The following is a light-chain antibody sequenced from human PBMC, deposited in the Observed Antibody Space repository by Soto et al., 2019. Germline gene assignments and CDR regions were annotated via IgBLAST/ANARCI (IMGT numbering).Light chain of an antibody. CDR1: SGDIGGYNL. CDR2: EVN. Sequence: QSALTQPASVSGSPGQSITISCTGTSGDIGGYNLVSWYQHHPGKAPQLMIYEVNKRPSGVSDRFSGSKSGNTASLTISGLQSEDETDYYCCSYAGSSTPFVFGTGTKLTVL. J-gene: IGLJ1*01. V-gene: IGLV2-23*02. CDR3: CSYAGSSTPFV.